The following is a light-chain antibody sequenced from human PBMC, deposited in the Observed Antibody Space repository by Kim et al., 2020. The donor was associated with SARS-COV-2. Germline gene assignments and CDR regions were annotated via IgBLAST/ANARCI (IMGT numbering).Light chain of an antibody. CDR2: GKN. V-gene: IGLV3-19*01. J-gene: IGLJ2*01. CDR3: NSRDSSGFHVL. CDR1: SLRSYY. Sequence: AFGQTVTITFTGDSLRSYYASWYQQKPRQAPVLVIYGKNNRPSGIPDRFSGSYSGNTASLTITGAQAEDEADYYCNSRDSSGFHVLFGGGTKLTVL.